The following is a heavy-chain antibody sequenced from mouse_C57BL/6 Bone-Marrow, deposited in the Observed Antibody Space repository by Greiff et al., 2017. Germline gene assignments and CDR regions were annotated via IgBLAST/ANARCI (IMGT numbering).Heavy chain of an antibody. CDR3: ARMGPNWEDYAMDY. D-gene: IGHD4-1*01. J-gene: IGHJ4*01. Sequence: QVQLQQPGAELVMPGASVKLSCKASGYTFTSYWMHWVKQRPGQGLEWIGEIDPSDSYTNYNQKFKGKSTLTVDKSSSTAYMQLSSLTSEDSAVYYCARMGPNWEDYAMDYWGQGTSVTFSS. CDR2: IDPSDSYT. V-gene: IGHV1-69*01. CDR1: GYTFTSYW.